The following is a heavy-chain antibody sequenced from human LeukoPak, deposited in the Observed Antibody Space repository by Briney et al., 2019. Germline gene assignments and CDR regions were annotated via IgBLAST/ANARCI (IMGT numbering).Heavy chain of an antibody. CDR3: ASWATAAPFDY. CDR1: GYTFTGYY. V-gene: IGHV1-2*02. D-gene: IGHD1-26*01. J-gene: IGHJ4*02. Sequence: ASVKVSCKASGYTFTGYYMHWVRQAPGQGLEWMGWINPISGGTNYAQKFQGRVTRTRDTSISTAYMELSRLRFDDTAVYYCASWATAAPFDYWGQGSLVTVSS. CDR2: INPISGGT.